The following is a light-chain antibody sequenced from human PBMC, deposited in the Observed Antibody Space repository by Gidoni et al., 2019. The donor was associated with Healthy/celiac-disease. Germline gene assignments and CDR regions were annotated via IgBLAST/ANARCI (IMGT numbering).Light chain of an antibody. CDR2: DAS. CDR1: QSISSW. V-gene: IGKV1-5*01. J-gene: IGKJ2*02. CDR3: QQYNSYSST. Sequence: MQMTQSPSTLSASVGDRVTITCRASQSISSWLAWYQQKPGKAPKLLIYDASSLESGVPSRFSGSGSGTEFTLTISSLQPDDFATYYCQQYNSYSSTFGQGTKLEIK.